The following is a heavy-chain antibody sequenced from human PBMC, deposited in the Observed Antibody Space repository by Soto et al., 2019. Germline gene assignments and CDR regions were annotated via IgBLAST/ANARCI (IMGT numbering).Heavy chain of an antibody. Sequence: SETLSLTCAVYGGSFSGYYWSWIRQPPVKGLEWIGEINHSGSTNYNPSLKSRVTISVDTSKNQFSLKLSSVTAADTAVYYCARGRRITFGGVIVFDYWGQGTLVTVSS. CDR1: GGSFSGYY. CDR2: INHSGST. CDR3: ARGRRITFGGVIVFDY. J-gene: IGHJ4*02. D-gene: IGHD3-16*02. V-gene: IGHV4-34*01.